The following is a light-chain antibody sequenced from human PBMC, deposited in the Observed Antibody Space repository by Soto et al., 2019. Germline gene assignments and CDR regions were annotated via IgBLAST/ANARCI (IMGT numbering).Light chain of an antibody. CDR1: QTINNW. V-gene: IGKV1-5*01. J-gene: IGKJ1*01. CDR3: QHYNSYPWT. Sequence: DIQMTQSPSTLSASIGDRVTITCRASQTINNWLAWYQQKPGKAPNLLIYHASNLETGVPSRFSGSAFGTDFTLTISSLQPDDFATYYCQHYNSYPWTFGQVTKVEIK. CDR2: HAS.